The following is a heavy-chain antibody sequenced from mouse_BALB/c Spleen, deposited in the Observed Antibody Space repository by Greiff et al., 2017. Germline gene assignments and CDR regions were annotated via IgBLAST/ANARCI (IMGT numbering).Heavy chain of an antibody. Sequence: EVQLVESGPGLVKPSQSLSLTCTVTGYSITSDYAWNWIRQFPGNKLEWMGYISYSGSTSYNPSLKSRISITRDTSKNQFFLQLNSVTTEDTATYYCARKKGPYYRYDVGVFDYWGQGTTLTVSS. D-gene: IGHD2-14*01. V-gene: IGHV3-2*02. J-gene: IGHJ2*01. CDR2: ISYSGST. CDR1: GYSITSDYA. CDR3: ARKKGPYYRYDVGVFDY.